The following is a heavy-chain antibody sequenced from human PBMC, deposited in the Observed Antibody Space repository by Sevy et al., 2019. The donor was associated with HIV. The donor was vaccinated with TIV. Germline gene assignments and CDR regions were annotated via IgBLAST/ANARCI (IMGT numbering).Heavy chain of an antibody. CDR3: STDLGIYASK. D-gene: IGHD3-16*01. CDR1: RFTFSGAW. CDR2: IKSESDGGAT. Sequence: GGSLRLSCAASRFTFSGAWMSWVRQVPGKGLEWLGRIKSESDGGATDYAAPVKGRFTISRDDSKKTVYLQVNSLQVEDTAVYYCSTDLGIYASKWGQGTLVTVSS. J-gene: IGHJ4*02. V-gene: IGHV3-15*01.